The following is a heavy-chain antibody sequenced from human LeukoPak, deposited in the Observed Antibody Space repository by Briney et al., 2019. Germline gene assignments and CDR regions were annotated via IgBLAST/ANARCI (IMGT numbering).Heavy chain of an antibody. CDR2: IYYSGST. V-gene: IGHV4-59*01. CDR3: ARARGYSPKDPGHRWYYFDY. J-gene: IGHJ4*02. Sequence: PSETLSLTCTVSGGSISSYYWSWIRQPPGKGLEWIGYIYYSGSTNYNPSLKSRVTISVDTSKNQFSLKLSSVTAADTAVYYCARARGYSPKDPGHRWYYFDYWGQGTLVTVSS. D-gene: IGHD5-18*01. CDR1: GGSISSYY.